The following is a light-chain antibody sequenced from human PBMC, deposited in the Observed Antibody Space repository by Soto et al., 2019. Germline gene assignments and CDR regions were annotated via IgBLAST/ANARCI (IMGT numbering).Light chain of an antibody. CDR2: SNN. CDR3: AAWDDSLNGLVV. V-gene: IGLV1-44*01. Sequence: QPVLTQPPSASGTPGQRVTISCSGSSSNIGSNTVNWYQQLPGTAPKLLIYSNNQRPSGVPDRFSGSKSGTSASLAISGRQSEEEADYYCAAWDDSLNGLVVFGGGTKLTVL. CDR1: SSNIGSNT. J-gene: IGLJ2*01.